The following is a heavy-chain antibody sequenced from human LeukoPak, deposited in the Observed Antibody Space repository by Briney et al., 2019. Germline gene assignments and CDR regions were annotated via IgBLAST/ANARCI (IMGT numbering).Heavy chain of an antibody. CDR1: GFTFRSYW. D-gene: IGHD3-10*01. CDR2: IKQDGNER. CDR3: TREYYYGSGSYYAGY. V-gene: IGHV3-7*04. Sequence: GGSLRLSCAASGFTFRSYWMSWVRQAPGKGREWVANIKQDGNERYYVDSVKGRFTISRDNAKNSLYLQMNSLRAEDTAVYYCTREYYYGSGSYYAGYWGQGTLVTVSA. J-gene: IGHJ4*02.